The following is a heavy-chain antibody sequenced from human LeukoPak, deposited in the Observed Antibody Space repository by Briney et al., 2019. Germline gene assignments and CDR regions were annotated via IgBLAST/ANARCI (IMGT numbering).Heavy chain of an antibody. D-gene: IGHD6-13*01. J-gene: IGHJ4*02. Sequence: GGSLRLSCTASGFTFGDYAMNWVRQAPGKGLEWVAVISYDGSNKYYADSVKGRFTISRDNSKNTLYLQMNSLRAEDTAVYYCAKDRQQLVHSDLDWGQGTLVTVSS. CDR2: ISYDGSNK. CDR3: AKDRQQLVHSDLD. V-gene: IGHV3-30*04. CDR1: GFTFGDYA.